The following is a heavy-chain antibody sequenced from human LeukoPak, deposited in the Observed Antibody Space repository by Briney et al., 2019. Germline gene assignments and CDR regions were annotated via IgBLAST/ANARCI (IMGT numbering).Heavy chain of an antibody. Sequence: ASVKVSCKASGYTFTSYYMHWVRQAPGQGLEWMGIINPSGGSTSYAQKFQGRVTMTRDTSTSTVYMELSSLRSEDTAVYYCARDRNRVRGSGSYYRIDYWGQGTLVTVSS. CDR3: ARDRNRVRGSGSYYRIDY. V-gene: IGHV1-46*01. CDR1: GYTFTSYY. J-gene: IGHJ4*02. D-gene: IGHD3-10*01. CDR2: INPSGGST.